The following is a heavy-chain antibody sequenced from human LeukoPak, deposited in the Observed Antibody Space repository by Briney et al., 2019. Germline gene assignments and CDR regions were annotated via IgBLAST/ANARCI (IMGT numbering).Heavy chain of an antibody. CDR2: INWNGGST. CDR1: GFTFYDYG. D-gene: IGHD2-15*01. Sequence: GGSLRLSCAASGFTFYDYGMSWVRHAPGKGLEWVSGINWNGGSTGYADSVKGRFTISRDNAKNSLYLQMNSLRAEDTALYYCARDDCSGGSCYFDYWGQGTLVTVSS. CDR3: ARDDCSGGSCYFDY. V-gene: IGHV3-20*04. J-gene: IGHJ4*02.